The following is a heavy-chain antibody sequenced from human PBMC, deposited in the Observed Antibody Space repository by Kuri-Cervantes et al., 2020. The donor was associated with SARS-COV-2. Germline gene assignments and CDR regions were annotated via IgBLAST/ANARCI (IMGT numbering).Heavy chain of an antibody. CDR2: ISWDGGST. D-gene: IGHD2-2*01. CDR3: AKDILPAAIGYFDY. V-gene: IGHV3-43D*03. CDR1: GFTSDDYA. Sequence: GESLKISCAASGFTSDDYAMHWVRQAPGKGLEWVSLISWDGGSTYYADSVKGRFTISRDNSKNSLYLQMNSLRAEDTALYYCAKDILPAAIGYFDYWGQGTLVTVSS. J-gene: IGHJ4*02.